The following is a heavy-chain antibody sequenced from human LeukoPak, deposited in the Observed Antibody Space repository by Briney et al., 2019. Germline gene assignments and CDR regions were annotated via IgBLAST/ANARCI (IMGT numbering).Heavy chain of an antibody. Sequence: PGGSLRLSCVASGYTFRNYGMHWVRQAPVKGLEWVAFIRYDESDKYYADSVKGRFTISTDNSKNTLYVQMNSLRAEDTAMYYCAKNMNYYYMDVWGTGTTVTVSS. J-gene: IGHJ6*03. CDR1: GYTFRNYG. CDR2: IRYDESDK. D-gene: IGHD2/OR15-2a*01. CDR3: AKNMNYYYMDV. V-gene: IGHV3-30*02.